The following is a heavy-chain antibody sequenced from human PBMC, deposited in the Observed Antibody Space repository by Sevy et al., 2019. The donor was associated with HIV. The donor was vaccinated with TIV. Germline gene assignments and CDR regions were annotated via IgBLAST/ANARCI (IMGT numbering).Heavy chain of an antibody. J-gene: IGHJ4*02. V-gene: IGHV3-30-3*01. CDR3: ARDQYSSSWYTFDY. CDR2: ISYDGSNK. Sequence: GGSLRLSCAASGFTFSSYAMHWVRQAPGKGLEWVAVISYDGSNKYNGDSVKGRFTSSRDNSKNTLYLQMKSLRAEDTAVYYCARDQYSSSWYTFDYWGQGTLVTVSS. D-gene: IGHD6-13*01. CDR1: GFTFSSYA.